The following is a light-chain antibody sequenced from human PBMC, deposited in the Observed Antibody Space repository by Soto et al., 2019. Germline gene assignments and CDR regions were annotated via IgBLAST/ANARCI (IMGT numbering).Light chain of an antibody. CDR3: QQYNNWPYT. CDR1: QSVSTN. Sequence: EIVMTQSPDTLSVSPGERATLSCRASQSVSTNLAWYQQKPGQAPRLLIYGASTRATGTPARFSGSGSGTDFTLTISSLQSEDFAVYHCQQYNNWPYTFGQGTKLEIK. CDR2: GAS. J-gene: IGKJ2*01. V-gene: IGKV3-15*01.